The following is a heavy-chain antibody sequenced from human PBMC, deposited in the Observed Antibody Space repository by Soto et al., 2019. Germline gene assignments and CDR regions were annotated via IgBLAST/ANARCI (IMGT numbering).Heavy chain of an antibody. J-gene: IGHJ4*02. V-gene: IGHV3-9*01. CDR1: GFTFDDYA. CDR2: ITWNSGRI. CDR3: AKEIRAALQAFDY. D-gene: IGHD6-6*01. Sequence: EVQLVESGGGLVQPGRSLRLSCAASGFTFDDYAMHWVRQAPGKGLEWVSGITWNSGRIAYADSVKGRFTISRDNAKNSLYLQINSLRAEDTALYYCAKEIRAALQAFDYWGQGTLVTGSS.